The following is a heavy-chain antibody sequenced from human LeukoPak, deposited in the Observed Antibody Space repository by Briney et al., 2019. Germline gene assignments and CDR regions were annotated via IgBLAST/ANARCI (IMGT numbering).Heavy chain of an antibody. CDR1: GFTFTDAW. V-gene: IGHV3-23*01. Sequence: GGSLRLSCAASGFTFTDAWMTWVRQAPGMGLESVSAISGSGGYTYYADSVKGRFTISRDNSKNTLYLQMNSLRAEDTAIYYCAKAEGKNPTGGRWLDWGQGTLVTVSS. CDR3: AKAEGKNPTGGRWLD. D-gene: IGHD6-19*01. J-gene: IGHJ4*02. CDR2: ISGSGGYT.